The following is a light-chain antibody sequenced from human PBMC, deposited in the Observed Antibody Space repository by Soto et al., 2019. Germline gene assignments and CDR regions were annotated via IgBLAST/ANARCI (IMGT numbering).Light chain of an antibody. J-gene: IGLJ1*01. CDR3: CSFTTSSTLV. Sequence: QSALTQPVSVSGSPGQSITISCTGTSSDIGAYNHVSWYQQNPGKAPQLIIYEVSIRPSGLSNRFSASKSGNAASLTISGLQAEDEADYFCCSFTTSSTLVFGTGTKLTVL. V-gene: IGLV2-14*01. CDR2: EVS. CDR1: SSDIGAYNH.